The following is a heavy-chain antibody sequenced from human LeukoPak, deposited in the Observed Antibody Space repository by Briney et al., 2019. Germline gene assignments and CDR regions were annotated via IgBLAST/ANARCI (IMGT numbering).Heavy chain of an antibody. CDR2: ISSSSNFI. CDR1: GFTFSSYS. CDR3: ARAISDYDASDI. J-gene: IGHJ3*02. D-gene: IGHD4-17*01. Sequence: PGGSLRLSCAASGFTFSSYSMIWVRQAPGKGLEWVSSISSSSNFIYYADSVKGRFTISRDNAKNSLYLQMNSLRAEDTAVYYCARAISDYDASDIWGQGTMVTVSS. V-gene: IGHV3-21*01.